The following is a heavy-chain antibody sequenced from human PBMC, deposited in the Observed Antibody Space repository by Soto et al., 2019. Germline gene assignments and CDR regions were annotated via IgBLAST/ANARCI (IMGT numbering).Heavy chain of an antibody. V-gene: IGHV1-69*01. J-gene: IGHJ4*02. D-gene: IGHD5-12*01. Sequence: QVQLVQSGVELKKPGSSVKVSCKASGGTFSSYAISWVRQAPGQGLEWMGGLIPIFGTANYAQKFQGRVTITADESNSTAYMELSGLRSEVTAVYYLARALAESDGGYDYYFDHCGQGTLVTVSS. CDR1: GGTFSSYA. CDR3: ARALAESDGGYDYYFDH. CDR2: LIPIFGTA.